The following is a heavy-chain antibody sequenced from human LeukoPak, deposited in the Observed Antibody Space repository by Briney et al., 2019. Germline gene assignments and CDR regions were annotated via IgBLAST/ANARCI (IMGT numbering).Heavy chain of an antibody. J-gene: IGHJ4*02. D-gene: IGHD2-15*01. CDR3: AKEGYSHTSNYFDN. Sequence: GGSLRLSCAASGFMFDNSAMHWVRQAPGKGLEWVCLISGDGVSKFYAYSMNGRFTISSDNSKNSLSLQKDSLTAEDTALYYCAKEGYSHTSNYFDNWGQGILVTVSS. V-gene: IGHV3-43*02. CDR1: GFMFDNSA. CDR2: ISGDGVSK.